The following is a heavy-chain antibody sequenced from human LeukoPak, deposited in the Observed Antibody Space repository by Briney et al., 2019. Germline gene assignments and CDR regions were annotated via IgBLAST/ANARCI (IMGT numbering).Heavy chain of an antibody. Sequence: SETLSLTCTVSGHSISSGYHWGWIRQPPGKGLEWIGSIYHSGSTYYNPSLKSRVTISVDTSKNQFSLKLRSVTAADTAVYYCARVVQSTDSSGFYLPEYFQHWGQGTLVTVSS. CDR1: GHSISSGYH. D-gene: IGHD3-22*01. V-gene: IGHV4-38-2*02. CDR3: ARVVQSTDSSGFYLPEYFQH. J-gene: IGHJ1*01. CDR2: IYHSGST.